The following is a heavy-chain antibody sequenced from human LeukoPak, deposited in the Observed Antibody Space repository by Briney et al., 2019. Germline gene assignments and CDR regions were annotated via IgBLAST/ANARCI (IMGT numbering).Heavy chain of an antibody. D-gene: IGHD3-3*01. J-gene: IGHJ4*02. CDR2: IIPIFGTA. Sequence: ASVKVSCKASGGTFSSYAISWVQQAPGQGLEWMGRIIPIFGTANYAQKFQGRVTITTDESTSTAYMELSSLRSEDTAVYYCARASDKYDHYFDYWGQGTLVTVSS. V-gene: IGHV1-69*05. CDR1: GGTFSSYA. CDR3: ARASDKYDHYFDY.